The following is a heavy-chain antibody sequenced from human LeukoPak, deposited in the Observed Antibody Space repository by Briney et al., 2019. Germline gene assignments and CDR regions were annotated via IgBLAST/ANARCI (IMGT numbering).Heavy chain of an antibody. CDR2: IYTSGST. J-gene: IGHJ4*02. D-gene: IGHD3-22*01. CDR1: GGSISSYY. V-gene: IGHV4-4*07. CDR3: ARNNYYYDSSGYFGYFDY. Sequence: SETLSLTCTVSGGSISSYYWSWIRQPAGKGLEWIGRIYTSGSTNYNPSLKGRVTMSVDTSKNQFSLKLSSVTAADTAVYYCARNNYYYDSSGYFGYFDYWGQGTLVTVSS.